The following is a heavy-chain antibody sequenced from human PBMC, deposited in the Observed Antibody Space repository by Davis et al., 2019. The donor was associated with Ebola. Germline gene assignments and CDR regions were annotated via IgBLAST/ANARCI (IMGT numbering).Heavy chain of an antibody. J-gene: IGHJ6*03. CDR3: AKSYMTVSHYFYYMDV. V-gene: IGHV1-8*02. D-gene: IGHD2-21*02. CDR2: MNPNSGNT. CDR1: GGTFSSYA. Sequence: ASVKVSCKASGGTFSSYAISWVRQATGQGLEWMGWMNPNSGNTGYAQKFQGRVIMTRNTSISTAYMELSSLRSDDTAVYFCAKSYMTVSHYFYYMDVWGRGTTVTVSS.